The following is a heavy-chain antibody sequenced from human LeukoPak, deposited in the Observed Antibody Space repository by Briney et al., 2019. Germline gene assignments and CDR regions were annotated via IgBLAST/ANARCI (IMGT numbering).Heavy chain of an antibody. CDR1: GGTFSGYY. CDR2: INHSGSA. V-gene: IGHV4-34*01. J-gene: IGHJ5*02. Sequence: SETLSLTCAVYGGTFSGYYWSWVRQPPGKGLEWIGQINHSGSANYNPSLKSRVTISIATSKNQFFLTLRSVTAADTAVYYCARQQISFFGVVQNWFDPWGQGTLVTVSS. D-gene: IGHD3-3*01. CDR3: ARQQISFFGVVQNWFDP.